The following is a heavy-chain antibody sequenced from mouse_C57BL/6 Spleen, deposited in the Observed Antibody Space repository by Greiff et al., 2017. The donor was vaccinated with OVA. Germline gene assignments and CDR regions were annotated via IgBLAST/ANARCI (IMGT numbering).Heavy chain of an antibody. V-gene: IGHV6-3*01. CDR1: GFTFSNYW. Sequence: EVKLVESGGGLVQPGGSMKLSCVASGFTFSNYWMNWVRQSPEKGLEWVAQIRLKSDNYATHYAESVKGRFTISTDDSKSSVYLQMNNLRAEETGIYYCTGKEVTTEFDYWGQGTTLTVSS. J-gene: IGHJ2*01. CDR3: TGKEVTTEFDY. CDR2: IRLKSDNYAT. D-gene: IGHD2-2*01.